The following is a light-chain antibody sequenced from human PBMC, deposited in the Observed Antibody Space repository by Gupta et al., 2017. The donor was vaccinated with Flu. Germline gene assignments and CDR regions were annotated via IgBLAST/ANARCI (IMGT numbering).Light chain of an antibody. J-gene: IGLJ3*02. CDR1: SSNIGDFY. CDR3: GTWDSRLSGWV. CDR2: ENN. Sequence: QSVFPPPPSVSAAPGQKVTTPCFGSSSNIGDFYVSWYQQLPGTAPKLLIYENNKRPSGIPDRFSGSRSETSATLVITGLLTGDEAEYYCGTWDSRLSGWVFGGGTTLTVL. V-gene: IGLV1-51*02.